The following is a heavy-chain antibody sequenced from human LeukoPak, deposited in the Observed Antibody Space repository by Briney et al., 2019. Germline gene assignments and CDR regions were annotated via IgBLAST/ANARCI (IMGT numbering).Heavy chain of an antibody. D-gene: IGHD5-24*01. Sequence: PGGPLRLSCAASGFTFSSYGMHWVRQAPGKGLEWVAVNGSNKYYADSVKGRFTISRDNSKNTLYLQMNSLRAEDTAVYYCAKGAGATITLGYFDYWGQGTLVTVSS. CDR3: AKGAGATITLGYFDY. J-gene: IGHJ4*02. V-gene: IGHV3-33*06. CDR1: GFTFSSYG. CDR2: NGSNK.